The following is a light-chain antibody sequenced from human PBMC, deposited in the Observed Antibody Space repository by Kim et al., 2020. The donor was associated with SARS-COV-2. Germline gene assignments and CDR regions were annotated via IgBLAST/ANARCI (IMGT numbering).Light chain of an antibody. CDR1: QSVSSN. Sequence: VSPGERATLSCRASQSVSSNLAWYQQKPGQAPRLLIYGATTRAAGVPARFSGSGSGADFTLTISGLRSEDFAVYYCQHYVNWPLTFGGGTKVDIK. CDR3: QHYVNWPLT. CDR2: GAT. V-gene: IGKV3-15*01. J-gene: IGKJ4*01.